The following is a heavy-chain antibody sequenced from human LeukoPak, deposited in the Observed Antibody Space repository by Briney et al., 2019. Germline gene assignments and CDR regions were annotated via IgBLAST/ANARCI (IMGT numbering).Heavy chain of an antibody. Sequence: ASVKVSCKVSGYTLTELSMHWVRQAPGKELEWMGGFDPEDGETIYAQKFQGRVTMTEDTSTDTAYMELSSLRSEDTAVYYCATEALLIVGATHYFDYWGQGTLVTVSS. D-gene: IGHD1-26*01. CDR1: GYTLTELS. J-gene: IGHJ4*02. V-gene: IGHV1-24*01. CDR3: ATEALLIVGATHYFDY. CDR2: FDPEDGET.